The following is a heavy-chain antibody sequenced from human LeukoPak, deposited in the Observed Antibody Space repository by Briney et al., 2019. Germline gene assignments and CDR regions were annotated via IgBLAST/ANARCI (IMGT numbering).Heavy chain of an antibody. CDR1: GYSISSGYY. Sequence: SETLSLTCAVSGYSISSGYYWSWIRQPPGKGLEWIGEINHSGSTNYNPSLKSRVTISVDTSKNQFSLKLSSVTAADTAVYYCAREGLLGSGYTYWGDFDYWGQGTLVTVSS. CDR3: AREGLLGSGYTYWGDFDY. CDR2: INHSGST. D-gene: IGHD2-21*01. V-gene: IGHV4-34*01. J-gene: IGHJ4*02.